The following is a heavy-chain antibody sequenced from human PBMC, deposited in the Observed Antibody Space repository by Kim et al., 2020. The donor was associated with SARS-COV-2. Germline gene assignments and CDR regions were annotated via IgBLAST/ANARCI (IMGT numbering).Heavy chain of an antibody. CDR3: APIGFSSLYGMDV. CDR2: INHSGST. CDR1: GGSFSGYY. D-gene: IGHD6-6*01. Sequence: SETLSLTCAVYGGSFSGYYWSWIRQPPGKGLEWIGEINHSGSTNYNPSLKSRVTISVDTSKNQFSLKLSSVTAADTAVYYCAPIGFSSLYGMDVWGQGTTVTVSS. V-gene: IGHV4-34*01. J-gene: IGHJ6*02.